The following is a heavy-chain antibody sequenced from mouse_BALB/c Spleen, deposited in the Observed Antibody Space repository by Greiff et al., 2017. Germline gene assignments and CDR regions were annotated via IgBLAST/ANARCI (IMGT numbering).Heavy chain of an antibody. J-gene: IGHJ4*01. Sequence: EVQRVESGGGLVKPGGSLKLSCAASGFTFSSYAMSWVRQTPEKRLEWVASISSGGSTYYPDSVKGRFTISRDNARNILYLQMSSLRSEDTAMYYCARGDGSSPMDYWGQGTSVTVSS. CDR3: ARGDGSSPMDY. CDR2: ISSGGST. V-gene: IGHV5-6-5*01. D-gene: IGHD1-1*01. CDR1: GFTFSSYA.